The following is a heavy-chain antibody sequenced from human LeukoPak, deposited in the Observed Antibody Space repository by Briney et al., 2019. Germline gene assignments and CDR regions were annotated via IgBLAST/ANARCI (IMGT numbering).Heavy chain of an antibody. V-gene: IGHV4-34*01. CDR2: INHSGST. J-gene: IGHJ6*02. D-gene: IGHD5-18*01. CDR3: AIARGYSYCYRHYYGMDV. Sequence: SETLSLTRAVYGGSFSGYYWSWIRQPPGKGLEWIGEINHSGSTNYNPSLKSRVTISVDTSKNQFSLKLSSVTAADTAVYYCAIARGYSYCYRHYYGMDVWGQGTTVTVSS. CDR1: GGSFSGYY.